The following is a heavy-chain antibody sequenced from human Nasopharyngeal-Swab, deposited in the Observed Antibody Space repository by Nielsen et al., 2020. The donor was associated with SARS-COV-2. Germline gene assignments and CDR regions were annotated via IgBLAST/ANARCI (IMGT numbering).Heavy chain of an antibody. D-gene: IGHD5-18*01. CDR3: AKDELWLGDAFDI. CDR2: ISYDGSNK. J-gene: IGHJ3*02. V-gene: IGHV3-30*18. Sequence: SLKISCAASPFTFSSYGMHWVRQAPGKGLEWVAVISYDGSNKYYADSVKGRFTISRDNSKNTLYLQMNSLRAEDTAVYYCAKDELWLGDAFDIWGQGTMVTVSS. CDR1: PFTFSSYG.